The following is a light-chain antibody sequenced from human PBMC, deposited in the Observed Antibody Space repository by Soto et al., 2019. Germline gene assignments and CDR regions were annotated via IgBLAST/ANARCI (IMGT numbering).Light chain of an antibody. CDR2: GND. J-gene: IGLJ1*01. CDR1: ASNIGSNS. Sequence: QSVLPQPPSASGTPGQSVTISCSGSASNIGSNSVNWYQHLPGAAPKLLTFGNDQRPSGVPDRFSGSKSGTSASLVISGLQSEDEADYYCAPWDDSLNAYVFGTGTKVTVL. CDR3: APWDDSLNAYV. V-gene: IGLV1-44*01.